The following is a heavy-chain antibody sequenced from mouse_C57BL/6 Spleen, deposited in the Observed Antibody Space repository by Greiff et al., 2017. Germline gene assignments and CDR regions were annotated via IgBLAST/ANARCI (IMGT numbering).Heavy chain of an antibody. CDR1: GYTFTSYW. CDR3: ARDYCRSSLAMDY. V-gene: IGHV1-64*01. J-gene: IGHJ4*01. Sequence: QVQLKQPGAELVKPGASVKLSCKASGYTFTSYWMHWVKQRPGPGLEWIGMIHPNSGSTNYNEKFKSKATLTVDKSSSTAYMQLSSLTSEDSAVYYCARDYCRSSLAMDYWGQGTSVTVSS. CDR2: IHPNSGST. D-gene: IGHD1-1*01.